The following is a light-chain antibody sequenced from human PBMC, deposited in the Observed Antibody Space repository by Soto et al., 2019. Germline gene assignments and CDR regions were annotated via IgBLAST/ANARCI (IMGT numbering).Light chain of an antibody. J-gene: IGLJ1*01. CDR3: GSWDSSLSAYV. V-gene: IGLV1-51*01. CDR2: DDN. Sequence: VLTQPPSVSAAPGQKVTISCSGSSSNIGGNSVSWYQQLPGTAPKLLIYDDNKRPSGIPDRFSGSKSGTSATLGITGFQTGDEADYYCGSWDSSLSAYVSGTGTKVTVL. CDR1: SSNIGGNS.